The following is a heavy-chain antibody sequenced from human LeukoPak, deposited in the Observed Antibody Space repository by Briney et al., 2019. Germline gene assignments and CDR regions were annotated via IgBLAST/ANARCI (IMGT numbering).Heavy chain of an antibody. V-gene: IGHV3-53*01. CDR2: IYSGGST. CDR3: ASGARPTYYYDSSDGAFDI. D-gene: IGHD3-22*01. CDR1: GFTVSSNY. Sequence: PGGSLRLSCAASGFTVSSNYMSWVRQAPGKGLEWVSVIYSGGSTYYADSVKGRFTISRDNSKNTLYLQTNSLRAEDTAVYYCASGARPTYYYDSSDGAFDIWGQGTMVTVSS. J-gene: IGHJ3*02.